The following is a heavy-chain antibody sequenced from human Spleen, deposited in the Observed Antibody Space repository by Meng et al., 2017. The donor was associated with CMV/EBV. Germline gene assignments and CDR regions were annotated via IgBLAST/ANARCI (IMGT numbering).Heavy chain of an antibody. V-gene: IGHV3-11*04. D-gene: IGHD3-3*01. J-gene: IGHJ4*02. CDR1: GFTFSDYY. CDR2: IGGSGGTK. CDR3: ARDMIFGVIIGDF. Sequence: ASGFTFSDYYMSWIRQAPGKGLEWVSYIGGSGGTKYYADSVKGRFTISRDNAKNSLFLQLNSLRAEDTAIYYCARDMIFGVIIGDFWGQGTLVTVSS.